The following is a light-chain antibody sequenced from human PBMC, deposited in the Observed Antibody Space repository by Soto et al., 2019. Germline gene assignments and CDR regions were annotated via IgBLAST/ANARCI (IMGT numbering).Light chain of an antibody. CDR1: QSVSSSY. J-gene: IGKJ1*01. Sequence: EIVLTQSPGTLSLSPGERATLSCRASQSVSSSYLAWYQQKPGQAPRLLIYGASSRATGLPDRFSGSGAETDFTLTISRLEPEDVAVYYWQQYGSSSWTFGQGTKVEIK. V-gene: IGKV3-20*01. CDR3: QQYGSSSWT. CDR2: GAS.